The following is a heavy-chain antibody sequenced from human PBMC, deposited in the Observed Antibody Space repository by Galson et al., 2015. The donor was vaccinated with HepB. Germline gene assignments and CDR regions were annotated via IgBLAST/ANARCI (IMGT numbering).Heavy chain of an antibody. D-gene: IGHD6-19*01. V-gene: IGHV3-48*01. CDR2: ISSSSSTI. Sequence: SLRLSCAASGFTFSSYSMNWVRQAPGKGLEWVSYISSSSSTIYYADSVKGRFTISRDNAKNSLYLQMNSLRAEDTAVYYCAREGGWDQDAFDIWGQGTMVTVSS. CDR3: AREGGWDQDAFDI. J-gene: IGHJ3*02. CDR1: GFTFSSYS.